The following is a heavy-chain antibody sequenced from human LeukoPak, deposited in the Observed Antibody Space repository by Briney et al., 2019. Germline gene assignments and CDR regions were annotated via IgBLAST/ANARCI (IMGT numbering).Heavy chain of an antibody. CDR1: GFTFSSYW. CDR2: VKQDGSEK. V-gene: IGHV3-7*01. D-gene: IGHD5-12*01. J-gene: IGHJ3*02. CDR3: ARGSGYGAFDI. Sequence: PGGSLRLSCAASGFTFSSYWMTSVRQAPGKGLEWVANVKQDGSEKHYVDSVKGRFTISRDNAKNSLFLQMNSLRAEDTAVYYCARGSGYGAFDIWGQGTVVTVSS.